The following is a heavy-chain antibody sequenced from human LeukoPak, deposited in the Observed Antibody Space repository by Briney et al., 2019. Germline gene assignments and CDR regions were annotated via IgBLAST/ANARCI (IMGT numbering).Heavy chain of an antibody. D-gene: IGHD2-15*01. CDR3: ASCCIGGCCYPNRFEY. CDR2: INPNSGGT. CDR1: GYTFTGYY. J-gene: IGHJ4*02. V-gene: IGHV1-2*06. Sequence: ASVKVSCKASGYTFTGYYMHWVQQAPGQGLEWMGRINPNSGGTNYAQKFQGRVTMTRDTSISTAYMELSRLRSDDTAVYYWASCCIGGCCYPNRFEYWGQGTLVTVSS.